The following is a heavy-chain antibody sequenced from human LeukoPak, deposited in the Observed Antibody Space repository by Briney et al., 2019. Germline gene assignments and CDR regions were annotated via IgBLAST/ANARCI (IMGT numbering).Heavy chain of an antibody. V-gene: IGHV3-7*01. J-gene: IGHJ6*03. CDR2: IKQDGSEK. D-gene: IGHD5-18*01. Sequence: PGGSLRLSCAASGFTFSSYWMSWVRQAPGKGLEWVANIKQDGSEKYYVDSVKGRFTISRDNAKNSLYLQMNSLRAEDTAVYYCARDTAMVMFGYMDVWGKGTTVTVSS. CDR1: GFTFSSYW. CDR3: ARDTAMVMFGYMDV.